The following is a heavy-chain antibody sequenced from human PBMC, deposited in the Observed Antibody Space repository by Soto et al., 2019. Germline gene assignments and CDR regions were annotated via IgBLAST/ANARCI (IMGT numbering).Heavy chain of an antibody. CDR3: ARVGAAAGRDYYYGMDV. V-gene: IGHV1-2*04. D-gene: IGHD6-13*01. CDR1: GYTFTGYY. CDR2: INPNSGGT. J-gene: IGHJ6*02. Sequence: ASVKVSCKASGYTFTGYYMHWVRQAPGQGLEWMGWINPNSGGTNYAQKFQGWVAMTRDTSISTAYMELSRLRSDDTAVYYCARVGAAAGRDYYYGMDVWGQGTTVTV.